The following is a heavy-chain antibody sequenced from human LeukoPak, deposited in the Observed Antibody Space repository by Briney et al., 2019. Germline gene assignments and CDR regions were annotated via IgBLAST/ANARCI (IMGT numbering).Heavy chain of an antibody. CDR2: ISYDGGNK. V-gene: IGHV3-30*18. J-gene: IGHJ4*02. D-gene: IGHD6-13*01. CDR3: AKSSPGQQLVLGY. Sequence: PGRSLRLSCAASGFTFSSYGMHWVRQAPGKGLEWVAVISYDGGNKYYADSVKGRFTISRDNSKNTLYLQMNSLRAEDTAVYYCAKSSPGQQLVLGYWGQGTLVTVSS. CDR1: GFTFSSYG.